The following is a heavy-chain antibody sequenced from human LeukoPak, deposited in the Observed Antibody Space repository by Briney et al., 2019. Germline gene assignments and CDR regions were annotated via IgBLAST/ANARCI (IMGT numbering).Heavy chain of an antibody. Sequence: GGSLRLSCAASGFTFSSYSMNWARQAPGKGLEWVSSISSSSTYIYYTDSVKGRFTISRDDASNSLALQMNSLRAEDTAVYYCASGIYYTSVHTWSPVWGQGTLVTVSS. D-gene: IGHD1-26*01. CDR2: ISSSSTYI. V-gene: IGHV3-21*01. CDR1: GFTFSSYS. CDR3: ASGIYYTSVHTWSPV. J-gene: IGHJ4*02.